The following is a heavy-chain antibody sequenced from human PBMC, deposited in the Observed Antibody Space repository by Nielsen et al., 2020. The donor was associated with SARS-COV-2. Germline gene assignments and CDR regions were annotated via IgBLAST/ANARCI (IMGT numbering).Heavy chain of an antibody. Sequence: GGSLRLSCAASGFTFSSYSMNWVRQAPGKGLEWVSSISSSSSYIYYADSVKGRFTISRDNAKNSLYLQMNSLRAEDTAVYYCARDADYYDRSGSIAPFDYWGQGTLVTVSS. D-gene: IGHD3-22*01. CDR1: GFTFSSYS. CDR3: ARDADYYDRSGSIAPFDY. J-gene: IGHJ4*02. V-gene: IGHV3-21*01. CDR2: ISSSSSYI.